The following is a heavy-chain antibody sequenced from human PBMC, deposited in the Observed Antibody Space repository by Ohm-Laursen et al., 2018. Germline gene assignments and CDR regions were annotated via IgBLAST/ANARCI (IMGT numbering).Heavy chain of an antibody. D-gene: IGHD4-17*01. V-gene: IGHV3-48*04. CDR1: GFTFIDYS. Sequence: SLRLSCAAFGFTFIDYSMNWVRQAPGKGLEWVSYISSSRSTIYYADSVMGRFTISRDNAKNSLYLQMNSLRAEDTAVYYCARDAYGDYVGYWGQGTLVTVSS. J-gene: IGHJ4*02. CDR2: ISSSRSTI. CDR3: ARDAYGDYVGY.